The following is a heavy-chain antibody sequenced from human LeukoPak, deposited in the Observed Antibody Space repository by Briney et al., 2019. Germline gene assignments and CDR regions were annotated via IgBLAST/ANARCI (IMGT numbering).Heavy chain of an antibody. D-gene: IGHD2-21*01. J-gene: IGHJ4*02. CDR2: ISGSGGST. CDR3: AKVIAFDYRYYFDS. Sequence: GGSLRLSCAASGFTFSSYAMSWVRQAPEKGLEWVSGISGSGGSTYYADSVKGRFSISRDNSRNTLFLHMYSLRADDTAVYYCAKVIAFDYRYYFDSWGQGTLVTVSS. V-gene: IGHV3-23*01. CDR1: GFTFSSYA.